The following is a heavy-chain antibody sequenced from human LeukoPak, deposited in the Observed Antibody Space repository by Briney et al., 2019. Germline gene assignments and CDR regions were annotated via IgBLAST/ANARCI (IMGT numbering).Heavy chain of an antibody. CDR1: GFTFSSNW. Sequence: PGGSLRLSCAASGFTFSSNWMSWVRQAPGKGLEWVANIKEDGSEKYYVDSVKGRFTISRDNSKNTLYLQMNSLRAEDTAVYYCANSQDKEIAAAGFYFDYWGQGTLVTVSS. D-gene: IGHD6-13*01. CDR3: ANSQDKEIAAAGFYFDY. V-gene: IGHV3-7*03. CDR2: IKEDGSEK. J-gene: IGHJ4*02.